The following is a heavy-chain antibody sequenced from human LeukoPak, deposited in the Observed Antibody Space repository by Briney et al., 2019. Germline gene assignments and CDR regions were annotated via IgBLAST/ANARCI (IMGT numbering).Heavy chain of an antibody. Sequence: SVKVSCKASGGTFSSYAISWVRQAPGQGLGWMGGIIPIFGTANYAQKFQGRVTITTDESTSTAYMELSSLRSEDTAVYYCARGSGWYAGPDYWGQGTLVTVSS. J-gene: IGHJ4*02. D-gene: IGHD6-19*01. CDR1: GGTFSSYA. V-gene: IGHV1-69*05. CDR3: ARGSGWYAGPDY. CDR2: IIPIFGTA.